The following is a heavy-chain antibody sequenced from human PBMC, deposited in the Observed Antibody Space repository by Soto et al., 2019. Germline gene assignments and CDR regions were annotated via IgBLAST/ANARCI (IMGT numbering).Heavy chain of an antibody. CDR1: GFTFSSYA. D-gene: IGHD1-1*01. Sequence: PGGSLRLSCAASGFTFSSYAMSWVRQAPGKGLEWVARIRNKANSYGTEYAASVKGRFTISRDDSKNAVYLQMDSLEPEDTAVYYCASSWNNPRKLDHWGQGTLVTVSS. V-gene: IGHV3-72*01. CDR3: ASSWNNPRKLDH. CDR2: IRNKANSYGT. J-gene: IGHJ4*02.